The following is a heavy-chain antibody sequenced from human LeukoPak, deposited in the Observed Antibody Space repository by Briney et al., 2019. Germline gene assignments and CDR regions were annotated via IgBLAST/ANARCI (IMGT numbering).Heavy chain of an antibody. CDR2: ISYDGSNK. V-gene: IGHV3-30-3*01. CDR3: ATPLRYFDWLGY. D-gene: IGHD3-9*01. CDR1: GFTFSSYA. Sequence: PGGSLRLSCAASGFTFSSYAMHWVRQAPGKGLEWVAVISYDGSNKYYADSVKGRFTISRDNSKSTLYLQMNSLRAEDTAVYYCATPLRYFDWLGYWGQGTLVTVSS. J-gene: IGHJ4*02.